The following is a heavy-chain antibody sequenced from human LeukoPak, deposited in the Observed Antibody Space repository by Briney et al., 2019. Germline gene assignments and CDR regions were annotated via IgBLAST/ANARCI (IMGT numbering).Heavy chain of an antibody. Sequence: VASVKVSCKASGYTFTSYGISWVRQAPGQGLEWMGWISAYNGNTNYAQKLQGRVTMTTDTSTSTAYMELRSLRSDDTAVYYCARDDGSSGYYLHYFDYWGQGTLVTVSS. J-gene: IGHJ4*02. D-gene: IGHD3-22*01. V-gene: IGHV1-18*01. CDR1: GYTFTSYG. CDR2: ISAYNGNT. CDR3: ARDDGSSGYYLHYFDY.